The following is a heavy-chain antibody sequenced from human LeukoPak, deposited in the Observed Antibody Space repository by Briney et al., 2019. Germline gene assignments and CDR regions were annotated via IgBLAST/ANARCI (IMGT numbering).Heavy chain of an antibody. Sequence: PSETLSLTCTVSGGSISSSSYYWAWIRQPPGKGLEWIGSMYYNGNTYYNPSLKSRVTISADTSKNQFSMKLSSVTAADTAVYYCGRCSSGSYNWFDPWGQGTLVTVSS. CDR1: GGSISSSSYY. CDR3: GRCSSGSYNWFDP. D-gene: IGHD1-26*01. V-gene: IGHV4-39*01. J-gene: IGHJ5*02. CDR2: MYYNGNT.